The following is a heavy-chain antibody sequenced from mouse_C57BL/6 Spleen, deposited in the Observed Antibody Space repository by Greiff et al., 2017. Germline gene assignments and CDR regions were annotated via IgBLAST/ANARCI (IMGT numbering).Heavy chain of an antibody. D-gene: IGHD1-1*01. Sequence: QVQLQQPGAELVMPGASVKLSCTASGYTFTSYWMHWVKQRPGQGLEWIGEIDPSDSYTNYNQKFKGKSTLTDDKSSSTAYMQLSSLTSEDSAVYYCARGHHYGSSLRAMDYWGQGTSVTVAS. V-gene: IGHV1-69*01. CDR2: IDPSDSYT. CDR1: GYTFTSYW. J-gene: IGHJ4*01. CDR3: ARGHHYGSSLRAMDY.